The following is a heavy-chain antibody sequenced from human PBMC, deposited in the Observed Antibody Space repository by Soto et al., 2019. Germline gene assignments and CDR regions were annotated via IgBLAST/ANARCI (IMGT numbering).Heavy chain of an antibody. J-gene: IGHJ4*02. CDR2: IYPGDSDT. V-gene: IGHV5-51*01. CDR3: ARRAVEMATIGYYFDY. Sequence: PGESLKISCKGSGYGFTSYWIGWVRQMPGKGLEWMGIIYPGDSDTRYSPSFQGQVTISADKSISTAYLQWSSLKASDTAMYYCARRAVEMATIGYYFDYWGQGTLVTVSS. CDR1: GYGFTSYW. D-gene: IGHD5-12*01.